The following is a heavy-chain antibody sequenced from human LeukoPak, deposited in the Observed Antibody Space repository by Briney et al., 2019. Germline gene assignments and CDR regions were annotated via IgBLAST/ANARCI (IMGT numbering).Heavy chain of an antibody. CDR3: ARHRDSSTWRRLDP. CDR1: GGSISSYY. J-gene: IGHJ5*02. V-gene: IGHV4-59*08. CDR2: IHYSGST. D-gene: IGHD2-2*01. Sequence: SETLSLTCTVSGGSISSYYWSWIRQPPGKGLEWIGYIHYSGSTNYNPSLKSRVTISVDTSENQVSLKLSSVTAADTAVYYCARHRDSSTWRRLDPWGQGTLVTVSS.